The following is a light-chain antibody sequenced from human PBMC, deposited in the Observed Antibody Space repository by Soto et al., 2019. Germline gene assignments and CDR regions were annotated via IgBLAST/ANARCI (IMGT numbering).Light chain of an antibody. CDR3: QQSYSSPWT. CDR2: AAS. CDR1: QNISSY. Sequence: DIQMTQSPSSLSASVGDRVTITCRASQNISSYLNWYQQKPGKAPKFLIFAASSLQSWVPSRFSGSGSGTDFTLTISSLQPEDFATYYCQQSYSSPWTFGQGTKVDIK. J-gene: IGKJ1*01. V-gene: IGKV1-39*01.